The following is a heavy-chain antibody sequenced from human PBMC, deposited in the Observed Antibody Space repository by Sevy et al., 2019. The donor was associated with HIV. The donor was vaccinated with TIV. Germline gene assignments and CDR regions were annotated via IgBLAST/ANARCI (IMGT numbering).Heavy chain of an antibody. Sequence: ASVKVSCKVSGYTLSQLSLHWVRQAPGKGLEWMGSFEPVDAETIYAQKFQGRVTMTEDRSTDTAYMELSSLRSEDTAVYFCATTKDYYDSSGSPFDYWGQGTLVTVSS. V-gene: IGHV1-24*01. CDR3: ATTKDYYDSSGSPFDY. D-gene: IGHD3-22*01. CDR2: FEPVDAET. J-gene: IGHJ4*02. CDR1: GYTLSQLS.